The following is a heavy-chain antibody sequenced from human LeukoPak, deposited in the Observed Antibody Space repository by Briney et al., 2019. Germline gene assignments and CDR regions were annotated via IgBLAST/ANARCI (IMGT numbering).Heavy chain of an antibody. CDR3: AKDYGLLWFGELYGYFDY. J-gene: IGHJ4*02. CDR2: ISGSGGST. CDR1: GFTFSSYA. D-gene: IGHD3-10*01. V-gene: IGHV3-23*01. Sequence: LPGGSLRLSCAASGFTFSSYAMSWVRQAPGKGLEWVSAISGSGGSTYYADSVKGRFTISRDNSKNTLYLQMNSLRAEDTAVHYCAKDYGLLWFGELYGYFDYWGQGTLVTVSS.